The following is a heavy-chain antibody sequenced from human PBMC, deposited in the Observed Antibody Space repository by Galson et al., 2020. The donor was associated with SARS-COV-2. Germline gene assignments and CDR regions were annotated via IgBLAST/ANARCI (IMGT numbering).Heavy chain of an antibody. CDR1: GFTVSSNY. V-gene: IGHV3-66*02. D-gene: IGHD3-22*01. Sequence: TGGSLRLSCAASGFTVSSNYMSWVRQAPGKGLEWVSVIYTGGSTYYADSVKGRFTISRDNSKNTLYLQINSLRAEDTAVYYCARLKVVIYYGMDVWGQGTTVTVSS. J-gene: IGHJ6*02. CDR2: IYTGGST. CDR3: ARLKVVIYYGMDV.